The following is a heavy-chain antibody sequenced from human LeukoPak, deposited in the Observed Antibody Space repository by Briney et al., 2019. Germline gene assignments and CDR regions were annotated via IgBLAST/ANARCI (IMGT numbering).Heavy chain of an antibody. Sequence: SETLSLTCTVSGDTISSYYWSWIRQPPGKGLDWIGYIYYSGSTNYNASLKSRVTISVDTSKNQFSLKLSSVTAADTAVYYCARRVIAARPLDYWGQGTLVTVSS. J-gene: IGHJ4*02. D-gene: IGHD6-6*01. V-gene: IGHV4-59*12. CDR3: ARRVIAARPLDY. CDR2: IYYSGST. CDR1: GDTISSYY.